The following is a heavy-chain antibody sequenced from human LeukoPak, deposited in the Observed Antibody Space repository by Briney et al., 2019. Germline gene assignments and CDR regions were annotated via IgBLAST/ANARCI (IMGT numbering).Heavy chain of an antibody. Sequence: GGSLRLSCAASGFTFSSYGMHWVRQAPGKGLEWVAGIWYDGSNKYYADSVKGRFSISRDNSKNRLYLHMNSLRAEDTALYYCARAEDYDSSGYVDAFDIWGQGTMVTVSS. J-gene: IGHJ3*02. V-gene: IGHV3-33*01. CDR1: GFTFSSYG. CDR3: ARAEDYDSSGYVDAFDI. D-gene: IGHD3-22*01. CDR2: IWYDGSNK.